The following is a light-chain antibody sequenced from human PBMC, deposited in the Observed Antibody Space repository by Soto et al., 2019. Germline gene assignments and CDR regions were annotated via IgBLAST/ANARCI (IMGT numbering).Light chain of an antibody. CDR2: GAS. J-gene: IGKJ1*01. V-gene: IGKV3-20*01. CDR1: QSVSSSY. Sequence: EIVLTQSPGTLSLSPGEIATLSCTASQSVSSSYLAWYQQKPGQAPRLLIYGASSRASGIPDRFSGSGSGTDFTLTISRVEPEDFAVYCCQQYGRSPWTFGQGTKVEIK. CDR3: QQYGRSPWT.